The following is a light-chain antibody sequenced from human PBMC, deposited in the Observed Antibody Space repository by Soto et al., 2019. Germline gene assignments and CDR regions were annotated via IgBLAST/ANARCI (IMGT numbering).Light chain of an antibody. CDR2: LGS. J-gene: IGKJ2*01. Sequence: DIVMTQSPLSLPVTSGEPASISCRSSQSLLHGNGYNYLEWYLQKPGQSPQLLIYLGSNRASGVPDRFSGSGSGTDFTLKISRVEAEDVGIYYCIQALQTPYTFGQGTKVEVK. CDR1: QSLLHGNGYNY. CDR3: IQALQTPYT. V-gene: IGKV2-28*01.